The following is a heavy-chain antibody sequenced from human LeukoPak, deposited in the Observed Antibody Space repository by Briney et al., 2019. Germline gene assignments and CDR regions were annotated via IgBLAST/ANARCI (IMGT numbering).Heavy chain of an antibody. CDR1: GYTFTSHG. Sequence: AAVKVSCKASGYTFTSHGISWVRQAPGQGLEWMGWISAYNGNTNYAQKLKGRVTMTTDTSTSTAYMELSSLRSEDTAVYYCAGSHCGDYYFNYWGQGTLVTVSS. D-gene: IGHD4-17*01. J-gene: IGHJ4*02. CDR2: ISAYNGNT. CDR3: AGSHCGDYYFNY. V-gene: IGHV1-18*01.